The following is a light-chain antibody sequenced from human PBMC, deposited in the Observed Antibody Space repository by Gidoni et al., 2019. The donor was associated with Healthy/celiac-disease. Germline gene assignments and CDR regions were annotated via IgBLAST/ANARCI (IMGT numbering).Light chain of an antibody. J-gene: IGLJ2*01. Sequence: QSALTQPPSASGSPGPSVTIPCTGTSSDVGGYNYVSWYQQHPGKAPKLMIYEVSKRPSGVRDRFSGSKSGNTASLTVSGLQAEDEADYYCSSYAGSNNFDVVFGGGTKLTVL. CDR3: SSYAGSNNFDVV. CDR2: EVS. V-gene: IGLV2-8*01. CDR1: SSDVGGYNY.